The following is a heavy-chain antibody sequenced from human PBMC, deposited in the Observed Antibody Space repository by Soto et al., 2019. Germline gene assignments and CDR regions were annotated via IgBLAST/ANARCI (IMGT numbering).Heavy chain of an antibody. CDR1: GFTFSSYG. J-gene: IGHJ6*02. V-gene: IGHV3-33*01. Sequence: LRLSCAASGFTFSSYGMHWVRQAPGKGLEWVAVIWYDGSNKYYADSVKGRFTISRDNSKNTLYLQMNSLRAEDTAVYYCARDLHRAGYTLYYYYGMDVWGQGTTVTVYS. CDR2: IWYDGSNK. D-gene: IGHD3-16*02. CDR3: ARDLHRAGYTLYYYYGMDV.